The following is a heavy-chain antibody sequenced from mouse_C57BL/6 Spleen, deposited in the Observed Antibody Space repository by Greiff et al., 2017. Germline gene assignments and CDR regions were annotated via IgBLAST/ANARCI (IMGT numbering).Heavy chain of an antibody. V-gene: IGHV5-4*01. J-gene: IGHJ4*01. CDR1: GFTFSSYA. Sequence: EVKLVESGGGLVKPGGSLKLSCAASGFTFSSYAMSWVRQTPEKRLGWVATISDGGSYTYYPEYVKGRFTISRNNDKTNLYLQMSHLKSNDTAMDYCARDRDKSPYYDMDYWGQGTSVTVSS. CDR2: ISDGGSYT. CDR3: ARDRDKSPYYDMDY. D-gene: IGHD1-3*01.